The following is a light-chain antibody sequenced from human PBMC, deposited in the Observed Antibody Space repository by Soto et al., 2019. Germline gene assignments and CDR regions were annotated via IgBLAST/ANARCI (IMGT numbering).Light chain of an antibody. CDR3: SSYTSIRTWV. CDR1: SSDVGGFNY. CDR2: EVI. V-gene: IGLV2-14*01. Sequence: QSALTQPASVSGSPGQSITISCSGTSSDVGGFNYVSWYQHHPGKAPKLVIYEVINRPSGVSNRFSGSKSGNTASLTISGLQAEDEADYYCSSYTSIRTWVFGGGTKLTVL. J-gene: IGLJ3*02.